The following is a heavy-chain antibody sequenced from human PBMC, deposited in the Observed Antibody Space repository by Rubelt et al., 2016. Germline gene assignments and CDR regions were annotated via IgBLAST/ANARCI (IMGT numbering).Heavy chain of an antibody. V-gene: IGHV3-30*02. CDR2: ISHDGSHE. J-gene: IGHJ3*02. CDR1: GLTFGSYA. D-gene: IGHD6-19*01. Sequence: GGSLRLSCAASGLTFGSYAIHWVRQAPGRGLEWLAFISHDGSHENYVDSVRGRFSISSDSSKNTLYLQMNSLRVEDTALHYCARGGYSSGRADALDIWGQGTMVAVSS. CDR3: ARGGYSSGRADALDI.